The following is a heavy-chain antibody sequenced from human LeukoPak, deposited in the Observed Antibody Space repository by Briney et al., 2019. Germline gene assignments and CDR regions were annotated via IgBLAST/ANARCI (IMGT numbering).Heavy chain of an antibody. CDR3: AKNPGLESPQLLDP. J-gene: IGHJ5*02. Sequence: TGGSLRLSCAASGFTFNSYAMSWVRQASGKGLEWVSTVTGSGSATYYADSVKGRFIISRDNSKNTLYVQMNSLRDEDTAVYYWAKNPGLESPQLLDPWGQGTLVTVSS. CDR1: GFTFNSYA. V-gene: IGHV3-23*01. CDR2: VTGSGSAT. D-gene: IGHD5-24*01.